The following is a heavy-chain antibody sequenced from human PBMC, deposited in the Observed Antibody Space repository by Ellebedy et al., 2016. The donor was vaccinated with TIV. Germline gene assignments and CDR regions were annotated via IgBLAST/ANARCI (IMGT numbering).Heavy chain of an antibody. CDR2: MSSSGLSK. V-gene: IGHV3-23*01. D-gene: IGHD3-22*01. J-gene: IGHJ4*02. CDR3: ARDRGTTMIVSDY. CDR1: GFTFNKHA. Sequence: GESLKISCAASGFTFNKHAMTWVRQAPGKGLEWISSMSSSGLSKYYADTVKGRFTISRDNSKNTLFLQMNSLRVEDTAVYYCARDRGTTMIVSDYWGQGTLVTVSS.